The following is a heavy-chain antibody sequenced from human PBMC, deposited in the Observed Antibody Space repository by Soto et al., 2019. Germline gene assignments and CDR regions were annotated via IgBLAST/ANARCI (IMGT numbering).Heavy chain of an antibody. J-gene: IGHJ5*02. V-gene: IGHV4-59*01. CDR3: ARVASGYDYDEDWFDP. Sequence: QVQLQESGPGLVKPSETLSLTCTVSGGSISSYYWSWIRQPPGKGLEWIGYIYYSGSTNYNPSLKLRVTISVETSKNQFSLKLSSVTAADTAVYYCARVASGYDYDEDWFDPWGQGTLVTVSS. D-gene: IGHD5-12*01. CDR1: GGSISSYY. CDR2: IYYSGST.